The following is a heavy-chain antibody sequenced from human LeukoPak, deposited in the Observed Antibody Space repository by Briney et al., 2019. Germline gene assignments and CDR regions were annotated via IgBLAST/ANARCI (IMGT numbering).Heavy chain of an antibody. J-gene: IGHJ4*02. V-gene: IGHV3-74*01. CDR2: IRSDGSDT. Sequence: GGSLRLSCAASGFTSSDTWMHWVRQAPGEGLVWVSRIRSDGSDTRYAESVKGRFTISRDNAKNTLYLQMNSLRAEDTAVYYCARDWFHAIDYWGQGTLVTVSS. CDR1: GFTSSDTW. CDR3: ARDWFHAIDY. D-gene: IGHD2/OR15-2a*01.